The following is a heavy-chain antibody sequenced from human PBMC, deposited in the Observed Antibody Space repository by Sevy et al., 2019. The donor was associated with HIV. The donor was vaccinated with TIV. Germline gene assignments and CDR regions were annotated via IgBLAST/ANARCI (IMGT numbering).Heavy chain of an antibody. CDR2: MYFSGRS. Sequence: SETLSLTCTVSGVSMSSSDYDWGWIRQPPGKGLEWIGSMYFSGRSKYQSSLQSRVTISIDKSKNQFSLTVTSGTVADTAVYYCARHGGLVDRAFDFWGQGTLVTVSS. CDR3: ARHGGLVDRAFDF. D-gene: IGHD3-10*01. V-gene: IGHV4-39*01. J-gene: IGHJ4*02. CDR1: GVSMSSSDYD.